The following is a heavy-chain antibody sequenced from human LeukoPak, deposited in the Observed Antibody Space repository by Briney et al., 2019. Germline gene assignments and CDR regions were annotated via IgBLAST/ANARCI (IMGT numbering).Heavy chain of an antibody. V-gene: IGHV3-30*04. Sequence: PGGSLRLSCAASGFTFSTYAMHWVRRAPGKGLEWVTVISYDSNNKYYADSVKGRFTISRDNSKNTLYLQMNSLRAEDTAVYYCARGLLAGWYFDYWGQGTLVTVSS. CDR2: ISYDSNNK. D-gene: IGHD6-19*01. CDR3: ARGLLAGWYFDY. CDR1: GFTFSTYA. J-gene: IGHJ4*02.